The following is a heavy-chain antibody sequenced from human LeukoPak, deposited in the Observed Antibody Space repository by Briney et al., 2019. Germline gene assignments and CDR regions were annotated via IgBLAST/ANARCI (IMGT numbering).Heavy chain of an antibody. CDR3: ARAPPYYDFWSGYYYYYGMDV. CDR2: ISAYNGNT. J-gene: IGHJ6*02. V-gene: IGHV1-18*01. Sequence: ASVKVSCKASGYTFTSHGISWVRQAPGQGLEWMGWISAYNGNTNYAQKLQGRVTMTTDTSTSTAYMELRSLRSDDTAVYYCARAPPYYDFWSGYYYYYGMDVWGQGTTVTVSS. D-gene: IGHD3-3*01. CDR1: GYTFTSHG.